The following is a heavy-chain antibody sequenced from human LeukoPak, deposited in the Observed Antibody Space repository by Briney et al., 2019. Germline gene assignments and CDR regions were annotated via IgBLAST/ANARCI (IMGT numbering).Heavy chain of an antibody. CDR3: ARDYRRSSSWGGAFDI. V-gene: IGHV4-4*07. CDR1: GGSISDYY. D-gene: IGHD6-13*01. J-gene: IGHJ3*02. Sequence: SETLSLTCTVSGGSISDYYWSWIRQPAGKGLEWIGRIYTTGSTDYNPSLKSRVTMSVDTSKNQFSLKLSSVTAADTAVYYCARDYRRSSSWGGAFDIWGQGTMVTVSS. CDR2: IYTTGST.